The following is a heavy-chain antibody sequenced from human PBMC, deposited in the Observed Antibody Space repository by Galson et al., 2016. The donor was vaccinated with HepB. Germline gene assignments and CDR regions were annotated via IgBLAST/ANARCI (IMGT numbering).Heavy chain of an antibody. CDR3: ARGQLVPWAGGTWYWFDS. V-gene: IGHV4-31*03. Sequence: TLSLTCTVSGDSVSGNFRYWTWIRQFPGKGLEWIGYIYHSGSTYYNPSLKSRITMSVDTSKNQFSLKLRSVTAADTAVYYCARGQLVPWAGGTWYWFDSWGQGTLVTVSS. J-gene: IGHJ5*01. CDR2: IYHSGST. D-gene: IGHD6-6*01. CDR1: GDSVSGNFRY.